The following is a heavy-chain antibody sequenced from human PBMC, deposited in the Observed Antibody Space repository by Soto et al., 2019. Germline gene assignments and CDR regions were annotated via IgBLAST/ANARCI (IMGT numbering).Heavy chain of an antibody. Sequence: GESLKISCAASGFTVSSNYMSWVRQAPGKGLEWVSVIYSGGSTYYADSVKGRFTISRDNSKNTLYLQMNSLRAEDTAVYYCASLPFWSGYYPQPYYYYGMDVWGQGTTVTVSS. J-gene: IGHJ6*02. CDR3: ASLPFWSGYYPQPYYYYGMDV. CDR2: IYSGGST. D-gene: IGHD3-3*01. V-gene: IGHV3-53*01. CDR1: GFTVSSNY.